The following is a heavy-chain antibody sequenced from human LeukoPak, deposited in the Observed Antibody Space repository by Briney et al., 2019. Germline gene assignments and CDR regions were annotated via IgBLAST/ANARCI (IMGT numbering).Heavy chain of an antibody. CDR3: SKRGFCSSGACCLDF. CDR1: GFTFSSYA. J-gene: IGHJ4*02. D-gene: IGHD2-2*01. CDR2: ISYDGSNK. V-gene: IGHV3-30-3*02. Sequence: GGSLRLSCAASGFTFSSYAMHWVRQAPGKGLEWVAVISYDGSNKYYADSVKGRFTISRDNSKNTLYLQMNSLRDEDTAVYHCSKRGFCSSGACCLDFWGQGTLVTVSS.